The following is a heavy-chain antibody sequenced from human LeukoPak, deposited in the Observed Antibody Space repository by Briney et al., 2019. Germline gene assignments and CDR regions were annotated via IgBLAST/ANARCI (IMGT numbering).Heavy chain of an antibody. Sequence: ASVKVSCKASGYTFTSYGISWVRQAPGQGLEWMRWISAYNGNTNYAQKLQGRVTMTTDTSTSTAYMELRSLRSDDTAVYYCARSHYSSGWSYYYYYYMDVWGKGTTVTVSS. V-gene: IGHV1-18*01. D-gene: IGHD6-19*01. CDR2: ISAYNGNT. CDR3: ARSHYSSGWSYYYYYYMDV. J-gene: IGHJ6*03. CDR1: GYTFTSYG.